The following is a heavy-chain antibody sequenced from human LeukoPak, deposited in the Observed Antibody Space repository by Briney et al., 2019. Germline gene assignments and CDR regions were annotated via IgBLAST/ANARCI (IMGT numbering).Heavy chain of an antibody. V-gene: IGHV3-30-3*01. J-gene: IGHJ4*02. D-gene: IGHD3-16*02. CDR3: ARVRGGSRLNY. CDR1: GFTFSSYA. CDR2: ISDDGSNK. Sequence: PGGSLRLSCAASGFTFSSYAMHWVRQAPGKGLEWVVIISDDGSNKYYADSVKGRFTISRDNSKNGLYLQMNTLGPEDTAVYYCARVRGGSRLNYWGQGTLVTVSS.